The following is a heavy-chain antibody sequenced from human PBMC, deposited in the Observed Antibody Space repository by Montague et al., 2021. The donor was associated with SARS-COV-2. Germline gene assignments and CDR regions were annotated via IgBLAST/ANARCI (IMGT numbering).Heavy chain of an antibody. CDR1: GGSVSSGSYF. CDR2: KYYSGST. D-gene: IGHD3-22*01. V-gene: IGHV4-61*01. Sequence: SETRSLTCTVSGGSVSSGSYFWNWIRQPPGKGLEWIGYKYYSGSTXYKPSLKSRVTISVDKSKNQFSLKLTSVTAADTAVYYCARTRFESRGYYIPPFDYWGQGTLVTVSS. J-gene: IGHJ4*02. CDR3: ARTRFESRGYYIPPFDY.